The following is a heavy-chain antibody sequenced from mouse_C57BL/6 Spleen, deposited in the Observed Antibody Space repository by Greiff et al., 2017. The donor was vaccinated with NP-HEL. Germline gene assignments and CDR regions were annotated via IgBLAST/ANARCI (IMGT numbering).Heavy chain of an antibody. D-gene: IGHD2-4*01. CDR3: TGSGDYDVGFAY. CDR1: GFTFSNYW. CDR2: IRLKSDNYAT. Sequence: EVKVVESGGGLVQPGGSMKLSCVASGFTFSNYWMNWVRQSPEKGLEWVAQIRLKSDNYATHYAESVKGRFTISRDDSKSSVYLQMNNLRAEDTGIYYCTGSGDYDVGFAYWGQGTLVTVSA. V-gene: IGHV6-3*01. J-gene: IGHJ3*01.